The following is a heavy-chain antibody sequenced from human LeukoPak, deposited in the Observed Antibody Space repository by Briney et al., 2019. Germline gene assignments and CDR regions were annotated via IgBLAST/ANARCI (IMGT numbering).Heavy chain of an antibody. CDR1: GFTFSNAW. D-gene: IGHD4-17*01. CDR2: IKQDGSEK. Sequence: GGSLRLSCAASGFTFSNAWMSWVRQAPGKGLEWVANIKQDGSEKYYVDSVKGRFTISRDNAKNSLYLQMNSLRPEDTAVYYCASPTVTTSRGYWGQGTLVTVSP. V-gene: IGHV3-7*01. CDR3: ASPTVTTSRGY. J-gene: IGHJ4*02.